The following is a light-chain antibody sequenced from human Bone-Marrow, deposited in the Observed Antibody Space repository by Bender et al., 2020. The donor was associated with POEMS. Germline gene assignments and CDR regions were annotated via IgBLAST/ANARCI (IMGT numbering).Light chain of an antibody. J-gene: IGLJ3*02. V-gene: IGLV2-8*01. CDR1: SSGVYGYKY. Sequence: QSALTQPPSASGSLGQSVSISCTGTSSGVYGYKYVSWYQQHPGKAPKLMIYELNKRPSGVPDRFSGSQSDNTASLTISGLQAEDESDYHCCSYAGSRSWVCGGGTKLTVL. CDR2: ELN. CDR3: CSYAGSRSWV.